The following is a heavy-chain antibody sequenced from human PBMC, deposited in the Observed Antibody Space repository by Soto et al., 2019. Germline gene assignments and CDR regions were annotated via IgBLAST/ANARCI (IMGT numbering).Heavy chain of an antibody. CDR1: GYSFTDYH. CDR2: INPKSGGT. CDR3: ARGDSTDCSNGVCSFFYNHDMDV. V-gene: IGHV1-2*04. J-gene: IGHJ6*02. Sequence: KVSCKASGYSFTDYHIHWVRQAPGQGLEWLGRINPKSGGTSTAQKFQGWVTMTTDTSISTASMELTRLTSDDTAIYYCARGDSTDCSNGVCSFFYNHDMDVWGQGTTVTVSS. D-gene: IGHD2-8*01.